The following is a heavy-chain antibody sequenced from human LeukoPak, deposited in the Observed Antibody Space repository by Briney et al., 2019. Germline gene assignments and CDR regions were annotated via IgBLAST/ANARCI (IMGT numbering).Heavy chain of an antibody. V-gene: IGHV3-30*18. CDR3: AKENFSGGSCLDD. D-gene: IGHD2-15*01. J-gene: IGHJ4*02. Sequence: GGSLRLSCAASGFTFSSYGMHWVRQAPGKGLEWVAVISYDGSNKYYADSVKGRITISRDNSKNTLYLQMNSLRVEDTAVYYCAKENFSGGSCLDDWGQGTLVTVSS. CDR2: ISYDGSNK. CDR1: GFTFSSYG.